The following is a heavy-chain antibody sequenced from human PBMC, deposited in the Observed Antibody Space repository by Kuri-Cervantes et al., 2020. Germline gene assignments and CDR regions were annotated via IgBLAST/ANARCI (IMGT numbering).Heavy chain of an antibody. J-gene: IGHJ2*01. V-gene: IGHV4-39*01. CDR1: GGSISSSSYY. Sequence: SETLSLTCTVSGGSISSSSYYWGWIRQPPGKGLEWIGSIYYSGSTYYSPSLKSRVTISVDTSKDLFSLKLSSVTAADTAVYYCAMESRGFNWYFDLWGRGTLVTVSS. D-gene: IGHD2-2*01. CDR3: AMESRGFNWYFDL. CDR2: IYYSGST.